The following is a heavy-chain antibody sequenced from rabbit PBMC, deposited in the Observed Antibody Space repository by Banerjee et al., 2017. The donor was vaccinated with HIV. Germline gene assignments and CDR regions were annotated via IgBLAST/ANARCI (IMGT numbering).Heavy chain of an antibody. CDR1: GFSFCSSYW. J-gene: IGHJ4*01. CDR2: IDAGSSGNT. CDR3: ARDSTSDGGAQFGL. Sequence: QQQLEESGGVLVKPGASLTLTCKASGFSFCSSYWICWVRLAPGKGLEWIGCIDAGSSGNTYYASWAKGRFTISKTSSTTVTLQMTSLTAADTATYFCARDSTSDGGAQFGLWGPGTLVTVS. D-gene: IGHD6-1*01. V-gene: IGHV1S45*01.